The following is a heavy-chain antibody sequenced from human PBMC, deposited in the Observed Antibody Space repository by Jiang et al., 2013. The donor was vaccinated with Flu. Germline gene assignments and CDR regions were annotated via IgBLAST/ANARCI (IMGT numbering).Heavy chain of an antibody. CDR1: GGTFSSYA. J-gene: IGHJ4*02. Sequence: GAEVKKPGSSVKVSCKASGGTFSSYAISWVRQAPGQGLEWMGGIIPILGIANYAQKFQGRVTITADKSTSTAYMELSSLRSEDTAVYYCAREVGDGYNSYFDYWGQGTLVTVSS. CDR3: AREVGDGYNSYFDY. V-gene: IGHV1-69*04. CDR2: IIPILGIA. D-gene: IGHD5-24*01.